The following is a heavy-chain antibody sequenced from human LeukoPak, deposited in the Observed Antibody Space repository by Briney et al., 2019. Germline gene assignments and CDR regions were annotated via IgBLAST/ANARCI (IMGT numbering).Heavy chain of an antibody. J-gene: IGHJ5*02. Sequence: SETLSLTCTVSGGSISSYYWSWIRQPAGKGLDWIGRIYTSGSTNYNPSLKSRVTMSVDTSKNQFSLKLSSVTAADTAVYYCARAPHSSSWNNWFGPWGQGTLVTVSS. V-gene: IGHV4-4*07. D-gene: IGHD6-13*01. CDR1: GGSISSYY. CDR3: ARAPHSSSWNNWFGP. CDR2: IYTSGST.